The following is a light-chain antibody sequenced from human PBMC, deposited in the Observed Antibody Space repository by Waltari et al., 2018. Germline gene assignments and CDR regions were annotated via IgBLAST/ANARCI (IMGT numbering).Light chain of an antibody. V-gene: IGLV2-14*03. J-gene: IGLJ2*01. CDR1: SRDVGGYNS. Sequence: QSALTQPASVSGSPGQSITISCTGTSRDVGGYNSVSWYQQHPGKAPNLMVSDVSNRPSGISSRFSGSKSGNTASLTISGLQAEDEAHYYCSSYTTSFTLVFGGGTKLTVL. CDR3: SSYTTSFTLV. CDR2: DVS.